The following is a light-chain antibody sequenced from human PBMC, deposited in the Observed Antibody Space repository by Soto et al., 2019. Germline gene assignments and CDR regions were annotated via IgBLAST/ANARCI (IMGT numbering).Light chain of an antibody. CDR3: QHFGNSLWT. Sequence: IGLKQTPGTLSLSPGDRATLSCRASQRVGSNYLALYQQKSGQAPRLLIYGASSRAIHTPDRFSGSGSGTDFTLTISGLEPEDFAVYYCQHFGNSLWTFGQGTKVDI. V-gene: IGKV3-20*01. CDR2: GAS. J-gene: IGKJ1*01. CDR1: QRVGSNY.